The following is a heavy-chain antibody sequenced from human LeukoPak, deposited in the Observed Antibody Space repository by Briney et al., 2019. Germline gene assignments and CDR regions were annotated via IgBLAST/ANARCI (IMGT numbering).Heavy chain of an antibody. CDR3: AGVLRGTQNSFDY. Sequence: ASETLSLTCTVSGGSISSGGYYWSWIRQHPWKGLEWFGYIYYSGSTYYNPSLKSRVTISVDTSKNQFSLKLSSVTAADTAVYYCAGVLRGTQNSFDYWGQGTLVTVSS. J-gene: IGHJ4*02. V-gene: IGHV4-31*03. CDR1: GGSISSGGYY. CDR2: IYYSGST.